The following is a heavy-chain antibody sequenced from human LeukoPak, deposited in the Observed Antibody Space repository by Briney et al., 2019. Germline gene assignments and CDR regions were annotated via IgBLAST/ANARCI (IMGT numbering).Heavy chain of an antibody. V-gene: IGHV1-2*02. CDR3: ARVQGRVIAASAH. D-gene: IGHD6-13*01. CDR2: IKPNGGGT. Sequence: ASLRASSKASRYTLTVYYMHWVRQAPEQGLERMGWIKPNGGGTNYAQKFQGRVTMTRDTSISTCYMELSRLGSSDTAVYYCARVQGRVIAASAHWGEGALVSVSS. J-gene: IGHJ4*02. CDR1: RYTLTVYY.